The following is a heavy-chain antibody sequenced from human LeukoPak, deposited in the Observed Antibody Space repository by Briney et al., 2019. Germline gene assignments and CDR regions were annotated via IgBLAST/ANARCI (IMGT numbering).Heavy chain of an antibody. CDR3: ARDRGYSGYGDFDY. CDR1: GGTFSSYG. CDR2: ISAYNGNT. V-gene: IGHV1-18*01. Sequence: ASVKVSCKASGGTFSSYGISWVRQAPGQGLEWMGWISAYNGNTECSQKLQDRVTMTTDTSTSTAYMELRSLRSDDTAVYYCARDRGYSGYGDFDYWGQGTLVTVSS. D-gene: IGHD5-12*01. J-gene: IGHJ4*02.